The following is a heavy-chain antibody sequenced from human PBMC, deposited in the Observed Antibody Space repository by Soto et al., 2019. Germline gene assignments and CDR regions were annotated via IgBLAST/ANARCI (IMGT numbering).Heavy chain of an antibody. Sequence: PSETLSLTCTVSGDSVSSNSYYWSWIRQPPGKGLEFIGYIYYSGSTNYNPSLKSRVTISLDTSKNQFSLRLNPVTAEDTAVYYCARDRDTAMVYYYYGMDVWGQGTTVTVSS. CDR3: ARDRDTAMVYYYYGMDV. D-gene: IGHD5-18*01. V-gene: IGHV4-61*01. CDR1: GDSVSSNSYY. CDR2: IYYSGST. J-gene: IGHJ6*02.